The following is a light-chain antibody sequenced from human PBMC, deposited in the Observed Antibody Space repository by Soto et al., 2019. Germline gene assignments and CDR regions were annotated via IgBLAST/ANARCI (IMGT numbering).Light chain of an antibody. CDR1: QSVSSS. CDR2: DAS. Sequence: EIVLTQSPATLSLSPGERATLSCRASQSVSSSLAWYQQKPGQAPRLLIYDASNRATGIPARFSGSGSGTDFTLTISSPEPEDFAVYYCQHRSNWPRPMYTFGQGTKLEIK. V-gene: IGKV3-11*01. J-gene: IGKJ2*01. CDR3: QHRSNWPRPMYT.